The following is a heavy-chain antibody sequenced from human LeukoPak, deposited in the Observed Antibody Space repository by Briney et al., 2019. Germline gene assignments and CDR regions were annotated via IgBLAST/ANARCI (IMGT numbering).Heavy chain of an antibody. CDR1: GVTISSYW. CDR3: GASYDTSGYYFPFDH. V-gene: IGHV3-74*01. D-gene: IGHD3-22*01. J-gene: IGHJ4*02. CDR2: IDNDGSRT. Sequence: PGGSLRLSCAASGVTISSYWMYWVRHAPGKGLVWVARIDNDGSRTNYAESVKSGFTISRDNATNTLYLQKSSLRVEDTGVYICGASYDTSGYYFPFDHGGQGTPVTVSS.